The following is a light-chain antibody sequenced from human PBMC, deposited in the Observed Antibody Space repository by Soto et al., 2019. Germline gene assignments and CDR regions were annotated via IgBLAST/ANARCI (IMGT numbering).Light chain of an antibody. J-gene: IGKJ2*01. CDR1: QSISSS. CDR3: QQYNNWPPHT. V-gene: IGKV3-15*01. CDR2: GAS. Sequence: EIVMTQSPATLSVSPGERATLSCRASQSISSSLAWYQQKPGQAPRLLIHGASTRATSNPGRFSGSGSGAEFTLTISSLQSEDFAVYYCQQYNNWPPHTFVQGTKVDIK.